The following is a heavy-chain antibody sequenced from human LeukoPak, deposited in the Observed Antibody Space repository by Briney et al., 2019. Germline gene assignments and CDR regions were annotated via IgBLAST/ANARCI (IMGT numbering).Heavy chain of an antibody. Sequence: SQTLSLTCTVSGGSISSGSYYWSWIRQPAGKGLEWIGRIYTSGSTNYNPSLKSRVTISVDTSKNQFSLKLSSVTAADTAVYYCARDLGSVGYCSSTSCAFDIWGQGTMVTVSS. CDR2: IYTSGST. V-gene: IGHV4-61*02. D-gene: IGHD2-2*01. J-gene: IGHJ3*02. CDR3: ARDLGSVGYCSSTSCAFDI. CDR1: GGSISSGSYY.